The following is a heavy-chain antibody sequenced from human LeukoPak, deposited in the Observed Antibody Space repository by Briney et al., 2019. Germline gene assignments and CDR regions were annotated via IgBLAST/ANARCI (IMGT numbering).Heavy chain of an antibody. D-gene: IGHD1-20*01. Sequence: PGGSLRLSCAESGFTFSSHLMYWVRQAPGKGLVWVSHISDDGRRSDYADSVKGRFTIYRDTAKNTLYLQMISLRVEDMDVYYCATTFGIGGMTYYYWGQGTRVTVSS. CDR3: ATTFGIGGMTYYY. J-gene: IGHJ4*02. CDR2: ISDDGRRS. CDR1: GFTFSSHL. V-gene: IGHV3-74*01.